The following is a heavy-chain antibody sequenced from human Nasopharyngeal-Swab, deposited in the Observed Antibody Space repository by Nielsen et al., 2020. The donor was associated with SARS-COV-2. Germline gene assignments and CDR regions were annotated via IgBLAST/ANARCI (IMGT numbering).Heavy chain of an antibody. J-gene: IGHJ4*02. D-gene: IGHD2-15*01. Sequence: GESLKISCAASGFTFSDSAIHWVRQASGEGLEWVARIRSKGNKYATAYSASVNGRFIIFRDDPTNTAYLQMNSLKTEDTAMYYCTRCGGGCYSGRDYWGQGTLVTVSS. CDR3: TRCGGGCYSGRDY. CDR1: GFTFSDSA. CDR2: IRSKGNKYAT. V-gene: IGHV3-73*01.